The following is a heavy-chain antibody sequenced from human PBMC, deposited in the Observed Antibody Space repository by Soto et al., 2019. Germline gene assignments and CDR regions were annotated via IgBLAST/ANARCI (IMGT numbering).Heavy chain of an antibody. J-gene: IGHJ4*02. Sequence: QVQLVESGGGLVKPGGSLRLSCAASGFTFSDYYMSWIRQAPGKGLEWVSYISSSGSTIYYADSVKGRFTISRDNAKNSLYLQMNSLRTEDTAVYYCASAPDPADILLMVYAIPPFDYWGQGTLVTVSS. CDR3: ASAPDPADILLMVYAIPPFDY. CDR2: ISSSGSTI. D-gene: IGHD2-8*01. V-gene: IGHV3-11*01. CDR1: GFTFSDYY.